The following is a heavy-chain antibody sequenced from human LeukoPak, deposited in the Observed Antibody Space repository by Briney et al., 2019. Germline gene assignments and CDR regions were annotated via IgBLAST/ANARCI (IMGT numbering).Heavy chain of an antibody. CDR3: AREKYCSGDSCYSFDY. CDR1: GFTFSSFG. CDR2: IWYDGSNK. Sequence: GGSLRLSCAASGFTFSSFGMHWVRQAPGKGLEWVAVIWYDGSNKYYADSVKGRFTISRDNSKNTLYLQINSLRAEDTAVYYCAREKYCSGDSCYSFDYWGQGTLVTVSS. D-gene: IGHD2-15*01. V-gene: IGHV3-33*01. J-gene: IGHJ4*02.